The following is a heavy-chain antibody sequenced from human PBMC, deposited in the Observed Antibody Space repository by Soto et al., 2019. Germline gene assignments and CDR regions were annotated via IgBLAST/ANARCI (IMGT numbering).Heavy chain of an antibody. D-gene: IGHD2-15*01. Sequence: QVQLQESGPGLVKPSGTLSLTCAVSSGSISSSNWWSWVRQPPGKGLEWIGEIYDSGSTNYNPSLKSRVTISVNKSKNQFSLKLSSVTAAGSAVYYCAANPIFCSGGSCYPSNWFDPWGQGTLVTVSS. CDR1: SGSISSSNW. CDR3: AANPIFCSGGSCYPSNWFDP. J-gene: IGHJ5*02. V-gene: IGHV4-4*02. CDR2: IYDSGST.